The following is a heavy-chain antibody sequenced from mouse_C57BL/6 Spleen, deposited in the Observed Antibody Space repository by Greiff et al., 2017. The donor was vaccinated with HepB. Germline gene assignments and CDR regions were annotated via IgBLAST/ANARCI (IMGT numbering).Heavy chain of an antibody. CDR1: GYTFTSYG. D-gene: IGHD3-2*02. CDR2: IYPRSGNT. J-gene: IGHJ2*01. Sequence: QVQLKESGAELARPGASVKLSCKASGYTFTSYGISWVKQRTGQGLEWIGEIYPRSGNTYYNEKFKGKATLTADKSSSTAYMELRSLTSEDSAVYFCAKDSSGYCDYWGQGTTLTVSS. CDR3: AKDSSGYCDY. V-gene: IGHV1-81*01.